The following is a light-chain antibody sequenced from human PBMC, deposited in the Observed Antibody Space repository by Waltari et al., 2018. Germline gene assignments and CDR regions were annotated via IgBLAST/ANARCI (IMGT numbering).Light chain of an antibody. CDR2: EVS. V-gene: IGLV2-8*01. CDR3: SSYAGSNAVI. CDR1: SSDVVGYNS. Sequence: QSALTQPPSASGSPGQSVTISCTGTSSDVVGYNSVSWYQQHPGKAPKLMIYEVSKRPSGVPDRFSGSKSGNTASLTVSGLQAEDEADFYCSSYAGSNAVIFGGGTKLTVL. J-gene: IGLJ2*01.